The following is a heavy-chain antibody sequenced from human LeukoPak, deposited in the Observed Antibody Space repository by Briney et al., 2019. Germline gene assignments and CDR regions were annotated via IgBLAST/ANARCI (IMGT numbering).Heavy chain of an antibody. CDR1: GFTFSSYA. CDR3: ARDLRGYDSSGPRIYYYYYGMDV. J-gene: IGHJ6*02. D-gene: IGHD3-22*01. V-gene: IGHV3-66*01. Sequence: GGSLRLSCAASGFTFSSYAMSWVRQAPGKGLEWVSVIYSGGSTYYADSVKGRFTISRDNSKNTLYLQMNSLRAEDTAVYYCARDLRGYDSSGPRIYYYYYGMDVWGQGTTVTVSS. CDR2: IYSGGST.